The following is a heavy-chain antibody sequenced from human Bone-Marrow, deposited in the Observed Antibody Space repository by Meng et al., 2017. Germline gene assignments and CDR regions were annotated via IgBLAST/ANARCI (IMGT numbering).Heavy chain of an antibody. Sequence: EVQVVESGGGSVQPGGSLRLSCAASGFSVSNEFMGWVRQAQGKGLEWVSVIYSGGGTDYADSVKGRFTTSRDSSKNTMYLQMNNLRADDTAMYYCTGGEDHWGQGTLVTVSS. CDR1: GFSVSNEF. J-gene: IGHJ4*02. CDR3: TGGEDH. V-gene: IGHV3-66*01. CDR2: IYSGGGT.